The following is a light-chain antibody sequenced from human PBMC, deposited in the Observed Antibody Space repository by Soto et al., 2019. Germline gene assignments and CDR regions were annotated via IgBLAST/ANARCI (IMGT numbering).Light chain of an antibody. CDR1: QSISSW. CDR2: KAS. Sequence: DIQMTQSPSTLSASEGDRVTITCRASQSISSWLAWYQQKPGKAPKLLIYKASSLESGVPSRFSGSGSGTEFTLTISSLQPDDFATYYCQQRSNWPLTFGGGTKVDIK. J-gene: IGKJ4*01. V-gene: IGKV1-5*03. CDR3: QQRSNWPLT.